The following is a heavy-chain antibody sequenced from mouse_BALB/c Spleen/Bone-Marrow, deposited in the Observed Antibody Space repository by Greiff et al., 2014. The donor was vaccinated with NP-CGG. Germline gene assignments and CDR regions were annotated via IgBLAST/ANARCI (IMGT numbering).Heavy chain of an antibody. J-gene: IGHJ4*01. V-gene: IGHV2-9*02. CDR3: ARITTATGAMDY. Sequence: VQLQESGPSLVAPSQSLSITCTVSGFSLTTYGVHWVRQPPGKGLEWLGVLWADGSTNYNSALMSRLSISKDNSKSQVFLKMNSLQTDDTAMYYCARITTATGAMDYWGQGTSVTVSS. CDR2: LWADGST. CDR1: GFSLTTYG. D-gene: IGHD1-2*01.